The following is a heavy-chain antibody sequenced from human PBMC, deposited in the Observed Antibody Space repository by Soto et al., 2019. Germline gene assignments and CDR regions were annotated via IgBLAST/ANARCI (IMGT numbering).Heavy chain of an antibody. J-gene: IGHJ4*02. CDR3: AKDSHPVARHIDY. Sequence: QVQLVESGGGVVQPGRSLRLSCAASGFTFRNYGMHWVRQAPGKGLEWVAVMSYDGSNKYYADSVKGRFTISRDNSKNTLYLQMTRLRAEDTAVYYCAKDSHPVARHIDYWGQGTLVTVSS. V-gene: IGHV3-30*18. D-gene: IGHD5-12*01. CDR1: GFTFRNYG. CDR2: MSYDGSNK.